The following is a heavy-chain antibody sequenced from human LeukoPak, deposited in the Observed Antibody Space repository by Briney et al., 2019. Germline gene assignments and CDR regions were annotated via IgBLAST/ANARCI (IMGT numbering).Heavy chain of an antibody. V-gene: IGHV1-18*01. CDR3: ARDYDSSGYYPLTLGY. Sequence: ASVKVSCKTSGYTFTSYAIHWVRQAPGQGLEWMGWISAYNGNTNYAQKLQGRVTMTTDTSTSTAYMELRSLRSDDTAVYYCARDYDSSGYYPLTLGYWGQGTLVTVSS. CDR2: ISAYNGNT. CDR1: GYTFTSYA. D-gene: IGHD3-22*01. J-gene: IGHJ4*02.